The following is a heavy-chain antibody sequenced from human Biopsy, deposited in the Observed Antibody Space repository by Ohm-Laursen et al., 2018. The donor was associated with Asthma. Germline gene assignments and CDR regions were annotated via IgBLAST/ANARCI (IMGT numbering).Heavy chain of an antibody. V-gene: IGHV3-30*18. Sequence: SLRLSCTAPGFNFHNYGMNWVRRAPGKGLEWVAQILFDGRKTNYPDSVKGRFTISRDNSKNMVYLQMNSLRPEDTAVYYCAKDRVAGRSYYFDYWGQGSLVSVSS. J-gene: IGHJ4*02. CDR2: ILFDGRKT. CDR1: GFNFHNYG. CDR3: AKDRVAGRSYYFDY. D-gene: IGHD6-13*01.